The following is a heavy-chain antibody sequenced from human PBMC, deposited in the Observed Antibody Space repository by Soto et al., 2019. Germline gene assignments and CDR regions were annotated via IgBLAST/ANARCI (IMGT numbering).Heavy chain of an antibody. V-gene: IGHV1-69*13. CDR1: GGTFNSYD. J-gene: IGHJ5*02. CDR3: ARLSRPNYYDTSGFFKDNWFDP. D-gene: IGHD3-22*01. CDR2: IIPIVETP. Sequence: SVKVSCKASGGTFNSYDINWVRQAPGQGLEWMGGIIPIVETPKYAQKFQGRVTITADESTNTVYMELSSLRSEDTAMYYCARLSRPNYYDTSGFFKDNWFDPWGQGILVTVSS.